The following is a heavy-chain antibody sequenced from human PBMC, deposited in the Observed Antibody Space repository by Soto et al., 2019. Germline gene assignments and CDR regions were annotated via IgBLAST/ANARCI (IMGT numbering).Heavy chain of an antibody. CDR3: TSTIFGVVIPGGYYYGMDV. D-gene: IGHD3-3*01. CDR1: GFTFGYYS. V-gene: IGHV3-49*03. J-gene: IGHJ6*02. CDR2: IRSKVYGGTT. Sequence: PGGSLRLSCIASGFTFGYYSMSWFRQAPGKGLEWVGFIRSKVYGGTTEYAASVKGRFTISRDDSISIAYLQMNSLKTEDTAVYYCTSTIFGVVIPGGYYYGMDVWGQGTTVTVSS.